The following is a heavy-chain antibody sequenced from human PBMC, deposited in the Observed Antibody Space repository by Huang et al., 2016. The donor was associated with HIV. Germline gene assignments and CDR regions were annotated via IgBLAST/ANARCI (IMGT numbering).Heavy chain of an antibody. CDR1: GDSVSSHY. Sequence: QVRLQESGPGLVKPSETLSLSCTVSGDSVSSHYWGWIRHPPGKGLEWMGTVYDSGTTKSNPRLKSRITISVDTSKNGFSLNITSVSAADTAMYFCVRDQGRLAVGGIDNWFDPWGQGALVTVSS. J-gene: IGHJ5*02. CDR3: VRDQGRLAVGGIDNWFDP. V-gene: IGHV4-59*02. D-gene: IGHD6-19*01. CDR2: VYDSGTT.